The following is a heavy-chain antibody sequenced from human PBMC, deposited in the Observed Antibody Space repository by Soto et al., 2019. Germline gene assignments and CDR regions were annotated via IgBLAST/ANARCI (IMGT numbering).Heavy chain of an antibody. D-gene: IGHD6-6*01. CDR1: GFSLSTSGVG. V-gene: IGHV2-5*02. CDR2: IYWDDDK. Sequence: QITLKESGPTLVKPTQTLTLTCTFSGFSLSTSGVGVGWIRQPPGKALEWLALIYWDDDKRYSPSLKSRLTITNDTPKNQVVLTMTNMDPVDTATYYCAHRRNPHYSSSTYFDYWGQGTLVTVSS. CDR3: AHRRNPHYSSSTYFDY. J-gene: IGHJ4*02.